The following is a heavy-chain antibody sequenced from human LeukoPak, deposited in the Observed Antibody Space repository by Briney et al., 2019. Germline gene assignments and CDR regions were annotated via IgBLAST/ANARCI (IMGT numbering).Heavy chain of an antibody. Sequence: GGSLRLSCAASGFTFSSYAMSWVRQAPGKGLEWVSAISGSGGSTYYADSVKGRFTISRDNSKNTLYLQMNSLRAEDTTVYYCANGLIRWNAFDIWGQGTMVTVSS. CDR2: ISGSGGST. CDR1: GFTFSSYA. D-gene: IGHD4-23*01. CDR3: ANGLIRWNAFDI. J-gene: IGHJ3*02. V-gene: IGHV3-23*01.